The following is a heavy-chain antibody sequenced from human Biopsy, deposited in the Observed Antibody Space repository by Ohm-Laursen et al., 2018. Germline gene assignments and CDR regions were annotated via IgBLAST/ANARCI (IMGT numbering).Heavy chain of an antibody. J-gene: IGHJ4*02. CDR3: ARGLHSGSHSCFDY. V-gene: IGHV1-69*01. D-gene: IGHD1-26*01. CDR1: GGTFINYS. Sequence: SVKVSCQVSGGTFINYSISWARQAPGQGLESMGGIIPMFGTANYAQMIQGRVTISADESTSTSYMELGSLTTEDTAIYYCARGLHSGSHSCFDYWGRGTLVTVSS. CDR2: IIPMFGTA.